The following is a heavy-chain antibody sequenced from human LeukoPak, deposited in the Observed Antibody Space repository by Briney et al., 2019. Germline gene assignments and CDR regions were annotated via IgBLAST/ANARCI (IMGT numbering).Heavy chain of an antibody. Sequence: QAGGSLRLSCAASGFTFSSYAMSWVRQAPGKGLEWVSAISGSGGSTYYADSVKGRFTISRDNSKNTLYLQMNSLRAEDTAVYYCAKDQEQWPAFDYWGQGTLVTVSS. CDR1: GFTFSSYA. D-gene: IGHD6-19*01. V-gene: IGHV3-23*01. J-gene: IGHJ4*02. CDR3: AKDQEQWPAFDY. CDR2: ISGSGGST.